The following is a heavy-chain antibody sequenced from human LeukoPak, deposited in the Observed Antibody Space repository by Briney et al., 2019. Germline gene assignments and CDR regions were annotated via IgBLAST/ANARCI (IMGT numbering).Heavy chain of an antibody. Sequence: GASVKVSCKASGYTFTSYDINWVRQATGQGLEWMGWMNPNSGNTGYAQKFQGRVTMTRNTSISTAYMELSSLRSEDTAVYYCARTEWSGYYMDVWGKGTTVTVSS. V-gene: IGHV1-8*01. D-gene: IGHD3-3*01. CDR3: ARTEWSGYYMDV. CDR1: GYTFTSYD. J-gene: IGHJ6*03. CDR2: MNPNSGNT.